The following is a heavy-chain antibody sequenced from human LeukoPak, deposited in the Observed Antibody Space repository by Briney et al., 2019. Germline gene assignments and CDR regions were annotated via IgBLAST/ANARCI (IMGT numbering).Heavy chain of an antibody. CDR1: DGSINSYY. V-gene: IGHV4-59*01. CDR3: ARGRSNYYGMDV. D-gene: IGHD1-26*01. Sequence: PSETLSLTCSVSDGSINSYYWNWIRRPPGKGLEWIGYIYYNGNTNYSPSLKSRVTMSVDTSKNLFSLKVSSVTAADTAVYYCARGRSNYYGMDVWGQGTTVTVS. CDR2: IYYNGNT. J-gene: IGHJ6*02.